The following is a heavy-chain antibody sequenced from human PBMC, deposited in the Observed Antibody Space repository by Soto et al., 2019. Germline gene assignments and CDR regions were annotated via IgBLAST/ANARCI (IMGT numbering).Heavy chain of an antibody. V-gene: IGHV4-31*03. CDR2: IYYSGST. CDR1: GGSISSGGYY. J-gene: IGHJ6*02. D-gene: IGHD2-15*01. Sequence: QVQLQESGPGLVMPSQTLSLTCTVSGGSISSGGYYWSWIRQHPGKGLEWIGYIYYSGSTYYNPSLKSRVTISVDTSKNQFSLKLSSVTAADTAVYYCARDRGYCSGGSCYSGSYGMDVWGQGTTVTVSS. CDR3: ARDRGYCSGGSCYSGSYGMDV.